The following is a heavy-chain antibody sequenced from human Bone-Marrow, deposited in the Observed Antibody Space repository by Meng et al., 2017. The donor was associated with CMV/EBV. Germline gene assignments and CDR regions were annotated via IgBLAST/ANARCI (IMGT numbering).Heavy chain of an antibody. J-gene: IGHJ5*02. Sequence: SVKVSCKASGYTFTNYYMHWVRQAPGQGLEWMGRIIPILGIANYAQKFQGRVTITADKSTSTAYMELSSLRSEDTAVYYCARNWFGELDWFDPWGQGTLVTVSS. CDR1: GYTFTNYY. CDR2: IIPILGIA. D-gene: IGHD3-10*01. V-gene: IGHV1-69*02. CDR3: ARNWFGELDWFDP.